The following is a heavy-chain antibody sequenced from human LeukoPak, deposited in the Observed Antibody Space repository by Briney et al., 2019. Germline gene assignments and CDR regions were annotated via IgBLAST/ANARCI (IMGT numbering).Heavy chain of an antibody. CDR1: GGPSSGYY. D-gene: IGHD3-16*01. CDR2: INHSGST. Sequence: PSGTLSLTCAVYGGPSSGYYWGWTPQPPGKGLEWIGEINHSGSTNSNPSLKSRVTIPVETSKNKFSLKLSPVPPADTPVYTCARSVWYTEYYLDYWGQGTLVTVSS. J-gene: IGHJ4*02. V-gene: IGHV4-34*01. CDR3: ARSVWYTEYYLDY.